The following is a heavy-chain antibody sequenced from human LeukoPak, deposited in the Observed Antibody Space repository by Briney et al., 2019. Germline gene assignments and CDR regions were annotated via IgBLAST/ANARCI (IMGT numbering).Heavy chain of an antibody. V-gene: IGHV6-1*01. J-gene: IGHJ4*02. Sequence: SQTLSLTCALSGDSVSSNSAAWNWVRQSPSRGLEWLGRTYYRSKWYNDYAVSVKSRITINPDTSKNQFSLQPNSVTPEDTAVYYCARWLSYYDSSGYKQYYFDYWGQGTLVTVSS. D-gene: IGHD3-22*01. CDR2: TYYRSKWYN. CDR3: ARWLSYYDSSGYKQYYFDY. CDR1: GDSVSSNSAA.